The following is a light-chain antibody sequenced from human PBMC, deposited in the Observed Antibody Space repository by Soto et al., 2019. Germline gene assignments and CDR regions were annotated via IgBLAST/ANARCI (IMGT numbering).Light chain of an antibody. CDR2: DVT. J-gene: IGLJ1*01. CDR1: SSDVGDYNY. CDR3: CSYAGSPFG. Sequence: QSALTQPRSVSGSPGQSVTISCTGTSSDVGDYNYVSWYQQHPGKAPKLMIYDVTKRSSGFPDRFSGSKSGNTASLTISGLQAEDEADYSCCSYAGSPFGFGTGTKLTVL. V-gene: IGLV2-11*01.